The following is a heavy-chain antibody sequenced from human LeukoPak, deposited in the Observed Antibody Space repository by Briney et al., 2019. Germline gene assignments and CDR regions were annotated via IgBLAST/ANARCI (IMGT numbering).Heavy chain of an antibody. CDR1: GFTVSSNY. V-gene: IGHV3-11*01. CDR3: ARDRDYDSSGYYGTFDY. Sequence: GGSLRLSCAASGFTVSSNYMSWVRQAPGKGLEWVSYISSSGSTIYYADSVKGRFTISRDNAKNSLYLQMNSLRAEDTAVYYCARDRDYDSSGYYGTFDYWGQGTLVTVSS. D-gene: IGHD3-22*01. CDR2: ISSSGSTI. J-gene: IGHJ4*02.